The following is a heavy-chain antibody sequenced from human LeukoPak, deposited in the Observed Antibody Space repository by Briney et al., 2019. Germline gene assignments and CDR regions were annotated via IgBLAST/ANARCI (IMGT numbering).Heavy chain of an antibody. CDR1: GASMSDYY. D-gene: IGHD2-2*01. V-gene: IGHV4-4*07. J-gene: IGHJ3*02. CDR2: IYTSGNT. CDR3: ATDIALVPATSPSGAFDI. Sequence: SETLSLTCSVSGASMSDYYWSWIRQPAGKGLEWIGRIYTSGNTNYNPSLRSRVTMSIDASKSEFSLNLRSVTAADTALYYCATDIALVPATSPSGAFDIWGHGTVVTVSS.